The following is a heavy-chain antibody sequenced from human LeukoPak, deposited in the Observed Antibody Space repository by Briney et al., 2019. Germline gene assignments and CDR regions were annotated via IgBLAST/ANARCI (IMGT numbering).Heavy chain of an antibody. D-gene: IGHD3-22*01. J-gene: IGHJ4*02. CDR1: GYTFTSYA. CDR3: ARDGSSRGYYYDSSGYYDEYLFDY. CDR2: INAGNGNT. V-gene: IGHV1-3*01. Sequence: ASVKVSCKASGYTFTSYAMHWVRQAPGQRLEWMGWINAGNGNTKYSQKFQGRVTITRDTSASTAYMELSSLRSEDTAVYYCARDGSSRGYYYDSSGYYDEYLFDYWGQGTLVTVSS.